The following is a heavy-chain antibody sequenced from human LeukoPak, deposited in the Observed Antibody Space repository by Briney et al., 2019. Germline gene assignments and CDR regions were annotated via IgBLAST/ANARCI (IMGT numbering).Heavy chain of an antibody. D-gene: IGHD6-19*01. CDR2: INPNSGGT. J-gene: IGHJ4*02. CDR1: GYTFTGYY. CDR3: ARVTSVAGKSDDY. Sequence: ASVKVSCKASGYTFTGYYTHWVRQAPGQGLEWMGRINPNSGGTNYAQKFQGRVTMTRDTSISTAYMELSRLRSDDTAVYYCARVTSVAGKSDDYWGQGTLVTVSS. V-gene: IGHV1-2*06.